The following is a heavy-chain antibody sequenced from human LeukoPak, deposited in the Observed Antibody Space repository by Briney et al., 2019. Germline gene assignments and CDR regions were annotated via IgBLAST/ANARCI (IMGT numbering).Heavy chain of an antibody. D-gene: IGHD1-26*01. Sequence: ASVKVSCKASGYTFTRYYMHWVRQAPGQGLEWMGWINPNSGDTNYAQKFRGRVTMNRDRSISTAYMELSSLIFDDTAVYYCARVGATGLNYYYYMDVWGKGTTVTISS. J-gene: IGHJ6*03. CDR3: ARVGATGLNYYYYMDV. CDR1: GYTFTRYY. V-gene: IGHV1-2*02. CDR2: INPNSGDT.